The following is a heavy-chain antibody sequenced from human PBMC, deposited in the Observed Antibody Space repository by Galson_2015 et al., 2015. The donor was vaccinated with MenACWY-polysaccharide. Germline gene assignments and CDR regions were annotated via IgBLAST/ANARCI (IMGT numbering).Heavy chain of an antibody. CDR2: SRSHNSKQ. D-gene: IGHD2-15*01. CDR3: ARDRPDCSVGTCLPGNYFDY. J-gene: IGHJ4*02. V-gene: IGHV3-30-3*01. Sequence: SLRLSCAAGGLTFSRDGFHWVRQAPGKGLEWVAVSRSHNSKQFYADSVKGRFTVSRDESTSTLSLQMNSMRPEDTAVYYCARDRPDCSVGTCLPGNYFDYWGQGTLVTVSS. CDR1: GLTFSRDG.